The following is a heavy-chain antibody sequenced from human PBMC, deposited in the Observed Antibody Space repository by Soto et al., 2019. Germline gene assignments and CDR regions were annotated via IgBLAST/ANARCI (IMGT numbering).Heavy chain of an antibody. V-gene: IGHV1-2*02. J-gene: IGHJ6*02. CDR1: GYTFTGYY. Sequence: GPSVKVSCKASGYTFTGYYMHWVRQAPGQGLEWMGWINPNSGGTNYAQKFQGRVTMTRDTSISTAYMELSRLRSDDTAVYNCARDRSYSSSWYVLSTRVLSGYYYGMDVWGQGTTVTVSS. CDR2: INPNSGGT. D-gene: IGHD6-13*01. CDR3: ARDRSYSSSWYVLSTRVLSGYYYGMDV.